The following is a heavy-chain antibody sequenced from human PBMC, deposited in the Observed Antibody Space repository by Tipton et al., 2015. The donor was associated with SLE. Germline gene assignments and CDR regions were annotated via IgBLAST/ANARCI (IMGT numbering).Heavy chain of an antibody. CDR2: ISGSGDST. CDR1: GFTFSTYG. V-gene: IGHV3-23*01. D-gene: IGHD4-17*01. CDR3: ARNRVTVTIPRDLGY. J-gene: IGHJ4*02. Sequence: GSLRLSCVASGFTFSTYGMSWVRQAPGKGLEWVSGISGSGDSTYYADSVRGRFTISRDISKNTLSLQMNSLRAEDTAVYFCARNRVTVTIPRDLGYWGQGTLVTVSS.